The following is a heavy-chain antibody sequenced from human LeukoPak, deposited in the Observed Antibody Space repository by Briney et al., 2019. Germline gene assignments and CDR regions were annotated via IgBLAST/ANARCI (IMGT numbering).Heavy chain of an antibody. CDR2: IYPGDSDT. D-gene: IGHD4-11*01. CDR1: GYSFTSYW. J-gene: IGHJ3*02. Sequence: LGESLKISCKGSGYSFTSYWIGWVRQMPGKGLEWMGIIYPGDSDTRYSPSFQGQVTISADKSISTAYLQWSSLKASDTAMYYCARQMTTVTGAFDIWGQGTMVTVSS. V-gene: IGHV5-51*01. CDR3: ARQMTTVTGAFDI.